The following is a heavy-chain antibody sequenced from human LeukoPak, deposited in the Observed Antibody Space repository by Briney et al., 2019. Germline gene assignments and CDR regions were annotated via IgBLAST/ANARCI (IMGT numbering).Heavy chain of an antibody. CDR1: GGSISSYY. Sequence: PSETLSLTCTVSGGSISSYYWSWIRQPAGKGLGWIGRIYTSGSTNYNPSLKSRVTISVDTSKNQFSLKLSSVTAADTAVYYCARGVVVVAATFFDYWGQGTLVTVSS. V-gene: IGHV4-4*07. J-gene: IGHJ4*02. CDR3: ARGVVVVAATFFDY. CDR2: IYTSGST. D-gene: IGHD2-15*01.